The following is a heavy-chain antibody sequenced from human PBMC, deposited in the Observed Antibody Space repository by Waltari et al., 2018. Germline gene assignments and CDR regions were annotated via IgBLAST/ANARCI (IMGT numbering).Heavy chain of an antibody. V-gene: IGHV1-69*04. Sequence: QVQLVQSGAEVKKPGSSVKVSCKASGGTFSSYAISWVRQAPGQGLEWMGGIIPILGIANYEQKFQGRVTITADESTSTAYMELSSLRSEDTAVYYCARDSDYYDSSGYYSSDYWGQGTLVTVSS. J-gene: IGHJ4*02. CDR1: GGTFSSYA. CDR2: IIPILGIA. D-gene: IGHD3-22*01. CDR3: ARDSDYYDSSGYYSSDY.